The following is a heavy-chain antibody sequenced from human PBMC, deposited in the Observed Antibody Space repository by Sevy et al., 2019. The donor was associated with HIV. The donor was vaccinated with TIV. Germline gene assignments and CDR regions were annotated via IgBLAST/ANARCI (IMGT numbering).Heavy chain of an antibody. J-gene: IGHJ4*02. CDR1: GFTFSSYS. V-gene: IGHV3-48*01. CDR3: ARMLSSSWSRGIDY. CDR2: ISSSGSSI. D-gene: IGHD6-13*01. Sequence: GGSLRLSCVASGFTFSSYSMKWVRQAPGKGLESVSYISSSGSSIYYKDSVKGRFTISRDNAKNSMYLQVNSLRAEDTAVYYCARMLSSSWSRGIDYWGQGTLVTVSS.